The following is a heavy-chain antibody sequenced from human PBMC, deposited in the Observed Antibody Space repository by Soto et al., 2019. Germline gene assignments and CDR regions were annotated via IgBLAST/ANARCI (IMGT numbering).Heavy chain of an antibody. CDR3: VKDLSWRCISTSCSDYYYGMDV. CDR2: ISYDGSNK. CDR1: GFTFSSYG. D-gene: IGHD2-2*01. V-gene: IGHV3-30*18. Sequence: QVQLVESGGGVVQPGRSLRLSCAASGFTFSSYGMHWVRQAPGKGLEWVAVISYDGSNKYYADSVKGRFTISRDNSKNTLYLQMNSLRDEDTAVYYCVKDLSWRCISTSCSDYYYGMDVWGQGTTVTVSS. J-gene: IGHJ6*02.